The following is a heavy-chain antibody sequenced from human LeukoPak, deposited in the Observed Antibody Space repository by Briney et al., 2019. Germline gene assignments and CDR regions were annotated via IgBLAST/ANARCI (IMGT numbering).Heavy chain of an antibody. CDR1: VYSFTSYW. CDR3: ARHFLGELPDMDV. CDR2: IDPSDSYT. V-gene: IGHV5-10-1*01. J-gene: IGHJ6*02. D-gene: IGHD1-26*01. Sequence: GESLKISCKGSVYSFTSYWISWVRQMPGKGLEWMGRIDPSDSYTKYSPSFQGHVTISGDESISTAYLQWSSLKASDTAMYYCARHFLGELPDMDVWGQGTTVTVSS.